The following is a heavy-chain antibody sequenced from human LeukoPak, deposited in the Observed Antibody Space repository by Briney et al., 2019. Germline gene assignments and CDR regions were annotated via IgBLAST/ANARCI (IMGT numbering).Heavy chain of an antibody. CDR1: GFSFDSKN. J-gene: IGHJ6*03. Sequence: SENLSFTSSVSGFSFDSKNWGWIGPPPGQGLEWIGYTYTSGRTNSNPLLSSRVAMSIDTSKNPFSLKVYSVTAADTAVYYCANYIRNAHYYMDVWGKGTTVIVSS. D-gene: IGHD1-1*01. CDR3: ANYIRNAHYYMDV. CDR2: TYTSGRT. V-gene: IGHV4-4*09.